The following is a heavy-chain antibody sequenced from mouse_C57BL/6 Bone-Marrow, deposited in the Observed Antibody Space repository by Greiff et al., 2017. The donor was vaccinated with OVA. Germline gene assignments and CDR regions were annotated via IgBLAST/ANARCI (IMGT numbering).Heavy chain of an antibody. J-gene: IGHJ1*03. CDR2: IYPGSGNS. D-gene: IGHD1-1*01. V-gene: IGHV1-76*01. CDR1: GYTFTDYY. Sequence: VKLQQSGAELVRPGASVKLSCKASGYTFTDYYINWVKQRPGQGLEWIARIYPGSGNSYYNEKFKGKATLTAEKSSSTAYMQLSSLTSEDSAVYFCARSGGSSYLWYFDVWGTGTTVTVSS. CDR3: ARSGGSSYLWYFDV.